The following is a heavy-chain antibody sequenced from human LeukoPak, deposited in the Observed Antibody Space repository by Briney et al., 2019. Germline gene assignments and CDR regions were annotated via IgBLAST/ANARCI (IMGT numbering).Heavy chain of an antibody. CDR1: GYSISSGYY. J-gene: IGHJ4*02. Sequence: SETLSLTCTVSGYSISSGYYWGWIRQPPGKGLEWIGSIYHSGSTYYNPSLKSRVTISVDTSKNQFSLKLSSVTAADTAVYYCARAPQYRSSWYAGYFDYWGQGTPVIVSS. D-gene: IGHD6-13*01. V-gene: IGHV4-38-2*02. CDR2: IYHSGST. CDR3: ARAPQYRSSWYAGYFDY.